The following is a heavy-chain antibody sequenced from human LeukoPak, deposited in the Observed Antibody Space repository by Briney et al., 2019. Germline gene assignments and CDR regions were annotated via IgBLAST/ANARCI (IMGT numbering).Heavy chain of an antibody. Sequence: PGGSLRLSCAASGFTFSSYAMSWVRQAPGKGLEWVSAISGSGGSTYYADSVKGRFTISRDNSKNTLYLQMNSLRAEDTAVYYCAKDQVVAIESDMDVWGQGTTVTVSS. V-gene: IGHV3-23*01. CDR1: GFTFSSYA. CDR2: ISGSGGST. CDR3: AKDQVVAIESDMDV. D-gene: IGHD5-12*01. J-gene: IGHJ6*02.